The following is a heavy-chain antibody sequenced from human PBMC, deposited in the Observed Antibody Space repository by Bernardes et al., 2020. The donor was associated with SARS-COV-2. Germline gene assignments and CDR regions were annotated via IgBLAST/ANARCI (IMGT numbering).Heavy chain of an antibody. CDR3: ARDNGYCSSTSCYYYYYGMDV. V-gene: IGHV3-30*03. Sequence: GGSLRLSCAASGFTFSSHAMHWVRQAPGKGLEWVTVISDDGSNKYYGDSVKGRFTISRDNSKNTLYLQMNSLRAEDTAVYYCARDNGYCSSTSCYYYYYGMDVWGKGTTVTVSS. CDR2: ISDDGSNK. CDR1: GFTFSSHA. D-gene: IGHD2-2*01. J-gene: IGHJ6*04.